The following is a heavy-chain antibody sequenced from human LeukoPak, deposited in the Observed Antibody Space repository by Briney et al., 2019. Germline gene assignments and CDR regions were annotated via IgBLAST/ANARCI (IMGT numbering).Heavy chain of an antibody. CDR1: GGTFSSYA. J-gene: IGHJ4*02. CDR3: ARDQRSGIAVAGTSGDFDY. D-gene: IGHD6-19*01. Sequence: ASVKVSCKASGGTFSSYAISWVRQAPGQGLEWMGRIIPILGIANYAQKFQGRVTITADKSTSTAYMELSSLRPEDTAVYYCARDQRSGIAVAGTSGDFDYWGQGTLVTVSS. V-gene: IGHV1-69*04. CDR2: IIPILGIA.